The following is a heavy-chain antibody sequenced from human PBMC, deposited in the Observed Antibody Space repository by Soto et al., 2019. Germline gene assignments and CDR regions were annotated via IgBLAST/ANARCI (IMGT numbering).Heavy chain of an antibody. CDR2: IYWASDD. V-gene: IGHV2-5*02. J-gene: IGHJ6*02. D-gene: IGHD3-10*02. CDR3: ALISVRQHINV. CDR1: GFSLNTNGMA. Sequence: QITLKESGPALVKPTATLTLTCSFSGFSLNTNGMAVGWIRQPPGKALEWLAHIYWASDDRYRPSLKRMLTVYKGSSQNEVVITRINMDPAETGRYYCALISVRQHINVWGQGTEVTASS.